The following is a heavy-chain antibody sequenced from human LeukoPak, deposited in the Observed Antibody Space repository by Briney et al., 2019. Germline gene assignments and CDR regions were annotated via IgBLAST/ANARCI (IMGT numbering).Heavy chain of an antibody. CDR2: SSGSGRST. V-gene: IGHV3-23*01. CDR3: ARGYDYVWGSYRRADYFDH. J-gene: IGHJ4*02. CDR1: GFTFSSYA. D-gene: IGHD3-16*02. Sequence: GGSLRLSCAASGFTFSSYAMSWVRQAPGKGLEWVSASSGSGRSTYYADSVKGRFTISRDNSKNTLYLQMNSLRAEDTALYYCARGYDYVWGSYRRADYFDHWGQGALVTVSS.